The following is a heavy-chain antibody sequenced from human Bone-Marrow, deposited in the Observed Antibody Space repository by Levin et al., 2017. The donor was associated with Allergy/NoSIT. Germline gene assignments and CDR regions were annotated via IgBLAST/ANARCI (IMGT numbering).Heavy chain of an antibody. Sequence: GGSLRLSCAASGFTFSDYYMTWIRRAPGKGLEWVSYISSSGKTIYYGDSLKGRFTISRDNAKNTLYLQMNSLRAEDTAVYYCARVSDYEILTDNNTSVGHGMDVWGQGTTVTVSS. J-gene: IGHJ6*02. D-gene: IGHD3-9*01. CDR1: GFTFSDYY. CDR2: ISSSGKTI. V-gene: IGHV3-11*01. CDR3: ARVSDYEILTDNNTSVGHGMDV.